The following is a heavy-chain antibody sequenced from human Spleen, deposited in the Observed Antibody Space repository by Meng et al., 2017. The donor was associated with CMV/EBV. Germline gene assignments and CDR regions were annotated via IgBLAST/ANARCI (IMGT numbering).Heavy chain of an antibody. Sequence: ASVKVSCKTSGYTLTDYYMHWARQAPGQGPEWMGWINSNSGDTNYADKFQGRVTMTRDTSINTAYMELRSLRSDDTAVYYCAMISVGWYCFDPWGQGALVTVSS. CDR1: GYTLTDYY. V-gene: IGHV1-2*02. D-gene: IGHD6-19*01. J-gene: IGHJ5*02. CDR3: AMISVGWYCFDP. CDR2: INSNSGDT.